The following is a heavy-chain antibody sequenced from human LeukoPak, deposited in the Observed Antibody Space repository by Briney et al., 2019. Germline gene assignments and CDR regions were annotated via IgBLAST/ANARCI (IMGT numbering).Heavy chain of an antibody. CDR1: GYTFTSYA. CDR2: INTNTGNP. CDR3: ARGSPRYYDFWSGYRHGYWFDP. V-gene: IGHV7-4-1*02. J-gene: IGHJ5*02. Sequence: ASVKVSCKASGYTFTSYALNWVRQAPGQGLEWMGWINTNTGNPMYAQGFTGRFVFSLDTSVSTAYLQISSLKAEDTAVYYCARGSPRYYDFWSGYRHGYWFDPWGQGTLVTVSS. D-gene: IGHD3-3*01.